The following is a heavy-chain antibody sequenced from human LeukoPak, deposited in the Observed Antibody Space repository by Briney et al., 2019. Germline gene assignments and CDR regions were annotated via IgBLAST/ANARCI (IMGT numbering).Heavy chain of an antibody. J-gene: IGHJ4*02. CDR2: IYYSGST. D-gene: IGHD2-2*01. Sequence: SETLSLTCTVSGGSTSSRGYYWSWIRQPPGKGLEWIGYIYYSGSTYYNPSLKSRVTISVDTSKNQFSLKLSSVTAADTAVYYCARVSSSTSEYYFDYWGQGTLVTVSS. CDR1: GGSTSSRGYY. CDR3: ARVSSSTSEYYFDY. V-gene: IGHV4-30-4*08.